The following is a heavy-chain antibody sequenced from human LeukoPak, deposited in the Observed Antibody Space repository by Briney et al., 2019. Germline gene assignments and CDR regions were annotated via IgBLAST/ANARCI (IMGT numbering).Heavy chain of an antibody. J-gene: IGHJ3*02. Sequence: SETLSLACTVSGGSINSYYWSWIRQPPGKGLEWIGYIYYTGGETNYNPSLKSRLTISVDTSKNQFSLMLTSVTAADTAVYYCARQPGGTAAFDIWAQGTMVTVSS. CDR2: IYYTGGET. D-gene: IGHD1-14*01. CDR1: GGSINSYY. V-gene: IGHV4-59*08. CDR3: ARQPGGTAAFDI.